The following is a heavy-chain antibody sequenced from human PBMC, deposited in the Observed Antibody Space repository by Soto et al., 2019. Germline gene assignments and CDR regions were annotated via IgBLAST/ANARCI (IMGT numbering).Heavy chain of an antibody. CDR1: GGSINSLFDY. V-gene: IGHV4-31*03. Sequence: TLSLTCSVYGGSINSLFDYWSWIRQHPGKGLEWIGHIYYTGNTYYNASLKSRATISVDTSKNQFSLKLSSVTAADTAVYYWAKARGLYTFDYWAKGTLVTVSS. J-gene: IGHJ4*02. CDR3: AKARGLYTFDY. D-gene: IGHD2-2*02. CDR2: IYYTGNT.